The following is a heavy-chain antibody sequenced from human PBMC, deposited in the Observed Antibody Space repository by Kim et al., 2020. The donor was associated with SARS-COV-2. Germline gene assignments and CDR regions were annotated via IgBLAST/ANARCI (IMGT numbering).Heavy chain of an antibody. Sequence: SETLSLTCTVSGGSISSSSYYWGWIRQPPGKGLEWIGSIYYSGSTYYNPSLKSRVTISVDTSKNQFSLKLISVTAADTAVYYCARHMRYCSGGSCYDTYYYYYYGMDVWGQGTTVTVSS. J-gene: IGHJ6*02. D-gene: IGHD2-15*01. V-gene: IGHV4-39*01. CDR3: ARHMRYCSGGSCYDTYYYYYYGMDV. CDR2: IYYSGST. CDR1: GGSISSSSYY.